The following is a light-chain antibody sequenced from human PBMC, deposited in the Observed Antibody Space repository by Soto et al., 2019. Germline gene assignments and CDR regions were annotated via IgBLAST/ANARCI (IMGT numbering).Light chain of an antibody. CDR1: SSKFKTNT. Sequence: QAVVTQPPSASGTPGQRVTISCSGGSSKFKTNTVSWYQQVPGAAPRLLIYSNNQRPSGAPDRFTGSKSGTSASLAISGLQSEDDGTYHCATWDDSLNGLIFGGGTKLTVL. CDR3: ATWDDSLNGLI. J-gene: IGLJ2*01. CDR2: SNN. V-gene: IGLV1-44*01.